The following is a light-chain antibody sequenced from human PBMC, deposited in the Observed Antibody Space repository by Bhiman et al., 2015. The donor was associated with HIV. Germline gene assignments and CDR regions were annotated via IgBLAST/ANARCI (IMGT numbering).Light chain of an antibody. V-gene: IGLV2-14*03. Sequence: QSALTQPASVSGSPGQSLTISCSGTSSDVGTYNYVSWYQQHPGKAPKLMIYDVGNRPSGVSNRFSGSKSGNTASLIISGLQAEDEADYYCSSYTISNTYVFGTGTKVTVL. J-gene: IGLJ1*01. CDR1: SSDVGTYNY. CDR2: DVG. CDR3: SSYTISNTYV.